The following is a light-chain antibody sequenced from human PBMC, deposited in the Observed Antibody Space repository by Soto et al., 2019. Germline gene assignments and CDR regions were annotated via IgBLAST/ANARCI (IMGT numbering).Light chain of an antibody. CDR2: KAS. CDR3: QQYTSYPLT. V-gene: IGKV1-5*03. J-gene: IGKJ4*01. Sequence: DIQMTQSPSTLSASVGDRVTITCRASQSISYWLAWHQQKPGKAPNLLIYKASTLESGVPSRFSGSGSGTEFTLTINSLQPDDFATYYCQQYTSYPLTFGGGTKVEIK. CDR1: QSISYW.